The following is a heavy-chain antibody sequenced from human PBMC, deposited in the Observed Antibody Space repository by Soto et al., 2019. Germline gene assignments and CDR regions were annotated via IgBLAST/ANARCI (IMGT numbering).Heavy chain of an antibody. CDR2: IIPIFGTA. CDR1: GGTFSSYA. V-gene: IGHV1-69*13. D-gene: IGHD5-12*01. J-gene: IGHJ4*02. CDR3: ARAGRWLQLPGY. Sequence: SVKVSCKASGGTFSSYAISWVRQAPGQGLEWMGGIIPIFGTANYAQKFQGRVTITADESTSTAYMELSSLRSEDTAVYYCARAGRWLQLPGYWGQGTLVTVSS.